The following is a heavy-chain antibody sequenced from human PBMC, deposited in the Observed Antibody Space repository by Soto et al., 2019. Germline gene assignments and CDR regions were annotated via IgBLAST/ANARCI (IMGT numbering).Heavy chain of an antibody. V-gene: IGHV3-21*01. CDR1: VFTLSSYY. CDR3: ARSPDYGMDV. CDR2: ISTSSSYI. Sequence: LXLSCAASVFTLSSYYMSWVRQAPGKGLEWVSSISTSSSYIYYADSVKGRFSISRDNARNSVYLQMNSLRAEDAAVYFCARSPDYGMDVWGQGTTVTGSS. J-gene: IGHJ6*02.